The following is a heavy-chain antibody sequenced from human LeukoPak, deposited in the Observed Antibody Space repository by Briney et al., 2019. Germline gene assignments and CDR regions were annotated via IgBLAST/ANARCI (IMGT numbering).Heavy chain of an antibody. V-gene: IGHV3-23*01. CDR2: ISGSGAST. D-gene: IGHD3-3*01. CDR3: ASQANDFWSGWASNWFDP. CDR1: EFTFSSYA. J-gene: IGHJ5*02. Sequence: GGSLRLSCAASEFTFSSYAMLWVRQAPGKGLEWVSAISGSGASTYYADSVRGRFTISRDNSKNTLYLQMNSLRAEDTAVYYCASQANDFWSGWASNWFDPWGQGTLVTVSS.